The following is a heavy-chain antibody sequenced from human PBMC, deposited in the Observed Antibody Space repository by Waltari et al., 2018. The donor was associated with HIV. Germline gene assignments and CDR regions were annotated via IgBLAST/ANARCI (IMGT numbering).Heavy chain of an antibody. D-gene: IGHD3-16*02. CDR3: AGGGYDYAWGTYRPFDY. CDR1: GFTFSTYN. V-gene: IGHV3-21*03. J-gene: IGHJ4*02. Sequence: EVQLVESGGGLVKPGGSLRLSCAASGFTFSTYNMNWVRQAPGKGLEWFSSISSVGIYIYYPDSFKGRFTISRDNAKNSLYLQMNSLRAEDTAVYYCAGGGYDYAWGTYRPFDYWGQGTLVTVSS. CDR2: ISSVGIYI.